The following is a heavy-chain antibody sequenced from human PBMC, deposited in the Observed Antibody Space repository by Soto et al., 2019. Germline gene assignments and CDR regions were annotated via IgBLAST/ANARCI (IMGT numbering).Heavy chain of an antibody. CDR1: GFNFSTYW. Sequence: EVHLVESGGGLVQPGGCLRLSCATSGFNFSTYWVHWVRQVPGKGLVWVSRINSDGTITDYADSVKGRFITSRDNAKKTLYLEMNSLRADDTAIYYCTRDGGGRYYGGFDNWGQGTLVTVSS. V-gene: IGHV3-74*01. J-gene: IGHJ4*02. D-gene: IGHD1-26*01. CDR2: INSDGTIT. CDR3: TRDGGGRYYGGFDN.